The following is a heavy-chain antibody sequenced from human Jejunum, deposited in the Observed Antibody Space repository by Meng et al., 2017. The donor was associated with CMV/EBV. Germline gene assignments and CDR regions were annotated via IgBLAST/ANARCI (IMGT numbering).Heavy chain of an antibody. V-gene: IGHV4-30-4*08. Sequence: LQESGPGLVKPPQTLSLTCTVSGGSISSGDYFWSWIRQPPGKGLEWIGYIYYSGSTYYNPSLKSRVTISVDMSKNQFSLKLNSVTAADTAVYYCATRTPESGGYYYGVFDYWGQGTLVTVSS. CDR2: IYYSGST. J-gene: IGHJ4*02. CDR1: GGSISSGDYF. CDR3: ATRTPESGGYYYGVFDY. D-gene: IGHD3-22*01.